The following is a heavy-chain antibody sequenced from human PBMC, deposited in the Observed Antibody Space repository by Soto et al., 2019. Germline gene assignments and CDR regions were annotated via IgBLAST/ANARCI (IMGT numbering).Heavy chain of an antibody. V-gene: IGHV3-30*18. CDR1: GFTFSSYG. J-gene: IGHJ6*02. D-gene: IGHD2-2*01. Sequence: QVQLVESGGGVVQPGRSLILSCAASGFTFSSYGMHWVRQAPGKGLEWVAVISYDGSNKYYADSVKGRFTISRDNSKNTLYLQMNSLRAEDTAVYYCAKDSIYCSSTSCYYYYYYGMDVWGHGTTVTVS. CDR2: ISYDGSNK. CDR3: AKDSIYCSSTSCYYYYYYGMDV.